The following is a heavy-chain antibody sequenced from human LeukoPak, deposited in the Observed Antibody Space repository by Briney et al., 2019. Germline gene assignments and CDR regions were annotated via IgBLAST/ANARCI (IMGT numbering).Heavy chain of an antibody. D-gene: IGHD1-26*01. CDR2: IGTSGGTT. J-gene: IGHJ4*02. V-gene: IGHV3-23*01. CDR1: GFTFSSYA. CDR3: AKDWSCDS. Sequence: GGSLRLSCAASGFTFSSYAMSWVRQAPGRGLDWVSAIGTSGGTTHYADSVKGRFTISRDNSKNTLYLQMNSLRAEDTAVYYCAKDWSCDSWGQGTLATVSS.